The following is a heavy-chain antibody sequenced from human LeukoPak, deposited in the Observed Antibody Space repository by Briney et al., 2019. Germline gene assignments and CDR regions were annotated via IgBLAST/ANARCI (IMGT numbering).Heavy chain of an antibody. J-gene: IGHJ6*03. CDR3: AREVQLWQLYYYYYYMDV. V-gene: IGHV4-38-2*02. D-gene: IGHD5-18*01. CDR1: GYSISSGYY. CDR2: IYHSGST. Sequence: SETLSLTCTVSGYSISSGYYWGWIRPPPGKGLEWIGSIYHSGSTYYNPSLKSRVTISVDTSKNQFSLKLSSVTAADTAVYYCAREVQLWQLYYYYYYMDVWGKGTTVTVSS.